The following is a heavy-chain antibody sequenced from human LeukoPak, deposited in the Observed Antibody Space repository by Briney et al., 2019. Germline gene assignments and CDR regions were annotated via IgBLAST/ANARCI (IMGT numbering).Heavy chain of an antibody. CDR2: IYTSGST. V-gene: IGHV4-61*02. CDR1: GGSISSGNYY. CDR3: AREVEYDITMVRGVWGRTFDY. Sequence: KPSETLSLTCTVSGGSISSGNYYWSWIRQPAGKGLEWIGRIYTSGSTNYNPSLKSRVTISVDTSKNQFSLKLSSVTAADTAVYYCAREVEYDITMVRGVWGRTFDYWGQGTLVTVSS. D-gene: IGHD3-10*01. J-gene: IGHJ4*02.